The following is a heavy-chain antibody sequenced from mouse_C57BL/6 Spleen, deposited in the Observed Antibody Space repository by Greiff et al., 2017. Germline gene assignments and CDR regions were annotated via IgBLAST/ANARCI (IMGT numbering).Heavy chain of an antibody. CDR3: ARAVTTVGGYLDY. CDR1: GYAFSSYW. D-gene: IGHD1-1*01. J-gene: IGHJ2*01. V-gene: IGHV1-80*01. Sequence: VQLQQSGAELVKPGASVKISCKASGYAFSSYWMNWVKQRPGKGLEWIGQIYPGDGDTNYNGKFKGKATLTADKSSSTAYMQLSSLTSEDSAVYFCARAVTTVGGYLDYWGQGTTLTVSS. CDR2: IYPGDGDT.